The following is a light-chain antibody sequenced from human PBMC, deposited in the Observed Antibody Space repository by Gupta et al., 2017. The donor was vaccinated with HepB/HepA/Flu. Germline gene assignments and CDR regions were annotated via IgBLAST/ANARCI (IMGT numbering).Light chain of an antibody. V-gene: IGLV2-23*02. J-gene: IGLJ3*02. Sequence: QSALTQPASVSGSPGQSISISCTGTSSDVGGYNLVSWYQQFPGKAPKLIIFDVTKRPSWISSRFSGSKSGNTASLTISGLQAEDEADYSCCSYAGSNTWVFGGGTKLTVL. CDR2: DVT. CDR1: SSDVGGYNL. CDR3: CSYAGSNTWV.